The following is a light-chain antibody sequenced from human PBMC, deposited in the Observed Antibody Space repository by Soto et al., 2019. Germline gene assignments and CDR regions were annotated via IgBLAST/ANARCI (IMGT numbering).Light chain of an antibody. CDR3: QQYNNWAWT. CDR1: QSVSRN. Sequence: EIVMTQSPATLSVSPGERATLSCRASQSVSRNLAWYQQKPGQAPRLLIYGASTRSTGIPARFSGSGSGTEVTLTISSLQSEDFAVYYCQQYNNWAWTFGQGTKVEIK. J-gene: IGKJ1*01. V-gene: IGKV3-15*01. CDR2: GAS.